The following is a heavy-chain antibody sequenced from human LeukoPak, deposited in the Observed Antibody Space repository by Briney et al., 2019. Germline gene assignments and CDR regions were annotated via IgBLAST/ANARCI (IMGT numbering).Heavy chain of an antibody. CDR3: ARERYIVATISAFDI. D-gene: IGHD5-12*01. J-gene: IGHJ3*02. V-gene: IGHV4-61*01. Sequence: SETLSLTCTVSGSSVSSGSYYWSWIRQPPGKGLEWIGYIYYSGSTNYNPSLKSRVTISVDTSKNQFSLKLSSVTAADTAVYYCARERYIVATISAFDIWGQGTMVTVSS. CDR2: IYYSGST. CDR1: GSSVSSGSYY.